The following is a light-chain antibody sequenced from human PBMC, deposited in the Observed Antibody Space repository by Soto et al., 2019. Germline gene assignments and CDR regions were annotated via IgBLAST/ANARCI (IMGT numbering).Light chain of an antibody. CDR2: DAS. CDR3: QQYYDWPIT. Sequence: EIVLTQSPATLSLSPGERATLSCRASHSVGSHLAWFQQRPGQAPRLLIYDASYRATGIPARFSGRGSGADFTLTISSLEPEDFAVYYCQQYYDWPITFGQGTRLDIK. CDR1: HSVGSH. V-gene: IGKV3-11*01. J-gene: IGKJ5*01.